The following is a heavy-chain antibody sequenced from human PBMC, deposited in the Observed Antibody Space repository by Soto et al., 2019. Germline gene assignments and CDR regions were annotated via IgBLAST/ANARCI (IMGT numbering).Heavy chain of an antibody. J-gene: IGHJ2*01. Sequence: QLQLQESGPGLVKPSETLSLTCPVSGGSISSSSYYWDWMRSPPGKGLEWIVSIYYSGSTYYNPSLKSRVTISVDTSKNQFSLKLSSVTAADTAVYYCARHPRTMFGVDFDLWGRGTLITVSS. CDR1: GGSISSSSYY. D-gene: IGHD3-3*01. V-gene: IGHV4-39*01. CDR2: IYYSGST. CDR3: ARHPRTMFGVDFDL.